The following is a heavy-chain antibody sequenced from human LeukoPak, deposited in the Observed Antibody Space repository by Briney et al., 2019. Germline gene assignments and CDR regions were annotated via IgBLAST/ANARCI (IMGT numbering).Heavy chain of an antibody. J-gene: IGHJ6*03. CDR3: ARNYYYYYIDV. CDR1: GGSLSSYY. CDR2: IYSSGST. Sequence: SETLSLTCSVSGGSLSSYYWSWIRQPPGKGLEWIGYIYSSGSTNYNPSLKSRVTISVDTSKNHFSLNLTSVTAADTALYYCARNYYYYYIDVWGKGTTVTVSS. V-gene: IGHV4-59*08.